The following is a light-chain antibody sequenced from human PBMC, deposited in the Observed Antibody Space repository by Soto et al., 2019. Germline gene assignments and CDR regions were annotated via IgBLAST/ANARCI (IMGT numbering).Light chain of an antibody. CDR1: SSEIGAFTF. V-gene: IGLV2-14*03. CDR3: SSYTSSSTHV. CDR2: DVN. J-gene: IGLJ1*01. Sequence: QSALTQPASVSGSPGQSITISCTGTSSEIGAFTFVSWYQQHPGKVPKLMIFDVNRRPSGVSDRFSGSKSGNTASLTISGLQAEDEGDYYCSSYTSSSTHVFGSGTKLTVL.